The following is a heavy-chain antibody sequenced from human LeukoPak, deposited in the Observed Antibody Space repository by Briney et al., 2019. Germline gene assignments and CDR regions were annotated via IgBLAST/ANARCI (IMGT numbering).Heavy chain of an antibody. CDR2: ISGGGGST. V-gene: IGHV3-23*01. CDR3: AKFLSPLRGFDY. Sequence: PGGSLRLSCAASGFTFSSYAMSWVRQAPGKGLEWVSAISGGGGSTYYADSVKGRFTISRDNSKNTLYLQMNSLRAEDTAVYYCAKFLSPLRGFDYWGQGTLVTVSS. CDR1: GFTFSSYA. D-gene: IGHD2/OR15-2a*01. J-gene: IGHJ4*02.